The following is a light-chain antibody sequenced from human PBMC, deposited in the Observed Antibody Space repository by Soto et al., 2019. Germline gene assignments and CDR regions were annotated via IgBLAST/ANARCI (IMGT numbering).Light chain of an antibody. J-gene: IGKJ5*01. Sequence: EIVLTHSPGTLSLSPGERATLSCSSSQSVSSSYLAWYQQKPGQAPRLLIYGASSRATGIPDRFSGSGSGTDFTLTISRLEPEDFAIYYCQQYGSSPITFGQGTRLEIK. V-gene: IGKV3-20*01. CDR3: QQYGSSPIT. CDR2: GAS. CDR1: QSVSSSY.